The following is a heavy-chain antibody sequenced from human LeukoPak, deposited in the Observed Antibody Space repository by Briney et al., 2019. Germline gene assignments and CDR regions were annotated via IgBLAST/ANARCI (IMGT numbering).Heavy chain of an antibody. D-gene: IGHD5-18*01. CDR3: ASRGSTAAALVKMFPFDY. V-gene: IGHV4-38-2*02. Sequence: PSETLSLTCTVSGYSISSGYYWGWIRQPPGKGLEWIGSIYHSGSTYYNPSLKSRVTISVDKSKNQFSLKLTSVTAADTAVYYCASRGSTAAALVKMFPFDYWGQGTLVTVSS. J-gene: IGHJ4*02. CDR1: GYSISSGYY. CDR2: IYHSGST.